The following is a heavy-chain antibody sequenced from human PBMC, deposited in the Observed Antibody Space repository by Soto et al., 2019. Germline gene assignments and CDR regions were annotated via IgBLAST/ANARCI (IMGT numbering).Heavy chain of an antibody. V-gene: IGHV3-48*03. CDR1: GLTFSSEE. J-gene: IGHJ4*02. Sequence: LRLSCEVSGLTFSSEEMNWVRQAPGKGLEWVAYIQNSGSPIYYADSLKGRFTISRDNAKNSLYLQMSSLTAEDTAVYYCARGYHSGWHIGHWGQGALVTVSS. CDR3: ARGYHSGWHIGH. D-gene: IGHD6-19*01. CDR2: IQNSGSPI.